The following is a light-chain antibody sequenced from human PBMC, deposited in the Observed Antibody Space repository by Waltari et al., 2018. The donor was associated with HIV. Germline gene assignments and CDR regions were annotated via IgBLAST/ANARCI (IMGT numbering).Light chain of an antibody. CDR1: QGIGNF. J-gene: IGKJ2*03. V-gene: IGKV1-33*01. CDR2: DAS. CDR3: QQYDNPNYS. Sequence: TQMTQSPSSLSASVGDTVTITCQASQGIGNFLNWFLQKPGKAPKLLIPDASNLRSGVPSRFSGTGSGTHFTLTISGLEPEDVATYYCQQYDNPNYSFGQGTKLEI.